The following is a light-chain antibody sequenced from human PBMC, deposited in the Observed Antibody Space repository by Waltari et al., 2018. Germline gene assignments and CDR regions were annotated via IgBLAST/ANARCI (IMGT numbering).Light chain of an antibody. J-gene: IGKJ4*01. CDR3: MQGTHWPLT. V-gene: IGKV2-30*02. CDR1: QSLVHSDGNTY. Sequence: DVVMTQSPLSLPVTLGQPASISCRSSQSLVHSDGNTYLNWFQQRPGQSPRRLIYKVSNRDSGVPDRFSGSGSGTDFTLKISRVEAEDVGVYYCMQGTHWPLTFGGWTKVEIK. CDR2: KVS.